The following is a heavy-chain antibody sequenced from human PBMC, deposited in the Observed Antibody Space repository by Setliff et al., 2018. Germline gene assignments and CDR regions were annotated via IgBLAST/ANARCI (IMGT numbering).Heavy chain of an antibody. J-gene: IGHJ4*02. CDR1: GFTFSNYR. D-gene: IGHD6-6*01. Sequence: GESLKISCAASGFTFSNYRMHWVRQAPGKGLVWVSRLNSDGTTTTYADSVKGRFTISRDSARNTLYLQMNSLRAEDTAVYYCARGTSTNIASRLFDYWGQGTLVTVSS. V-gene: IGHV3-74*01. CDR3: ARGTSTNIASRLFDY. CDR2: LNSDGTTT.